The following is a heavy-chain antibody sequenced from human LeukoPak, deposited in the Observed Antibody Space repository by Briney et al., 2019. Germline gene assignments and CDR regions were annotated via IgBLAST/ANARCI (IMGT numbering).Heavy chain of an antibody. CDR1: GFTFSSYA. CDR2: ISWNSGSI. D-gene: IGHD3-3*01. CDR3: AKDIRASITIFGVVPDY. Sequence: GGSLRLSCAASGFTFSSYAMHWVRQAPGKGLEWVSGISWNSGSIGYADSVKGRFTISRDNAKNSLYLQMNSLRAEDMALYYCAKDIRASITIFGVVPDYWGQGTLVTVSS. J-gene: IGHJ4*02. V-gene: IGHV3-9*03.